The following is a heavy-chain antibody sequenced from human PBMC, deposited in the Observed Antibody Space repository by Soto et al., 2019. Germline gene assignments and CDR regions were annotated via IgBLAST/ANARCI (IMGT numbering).Heavy chain of an antibody. CDR3: AKSASGYYDSSGYDAFDI. V-gene: IGHV3-23*01. CDR1: GFTFSSYA. CDR2: ISGSGGST. Sequence: GGSLRLSCAASGFTFSSYAMSWVRQSPGKGLEWVSAISGSGGSTYYADSVKGRFTISRDNSKNTLYLQMNSLRAEDTAVYYCAKSASGYYDSSGYDAFDIWGQGTMVTVSS. D-gene: IGHD3-22*01. J-gene: IGHJ3*02.